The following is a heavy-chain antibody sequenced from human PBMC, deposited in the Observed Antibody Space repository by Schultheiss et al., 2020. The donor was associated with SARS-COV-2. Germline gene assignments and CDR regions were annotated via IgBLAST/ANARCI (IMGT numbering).Heavy chain of an antibody. D-gene: IGHD1-26*01. CDR2: IYYSGTT. CDR1: GGSISSYY. J-gene: IGHJ6*02. Sequence: SQTLSLTCAVYGGSISSYYWSWIRQHPGKGLEWIGYIYYSGTTDYNPSLQSRVTISADTSKNQFSLKLSSVTAADTAVYYCARGPHYSGSYYGMDVWGQGTTVTVSS. V-gene: IGHV4-59*01. CDR3: ARGPHYSGSYYGMDV.